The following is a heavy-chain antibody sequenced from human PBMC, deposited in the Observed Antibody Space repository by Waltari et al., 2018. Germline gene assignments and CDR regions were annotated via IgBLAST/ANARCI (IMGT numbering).Heavy chain of an antibody. CDR1: GGTFSSYA. J-gene: IGHJ4*02. CDR3: ARGTVTRYYFDY. V-gene: IGHV1-69*08. D-gene: IGHD4-17*01. CDR2: IIPIVGTA. Sequence: QVQLVQSGAEVKKPGSSVKVSCKASGGTFSSYAISWVRQAPGQGLVWMGRIIPIVGTANYAQKFQGRVTITADKSTSTAYMELSSLRSEDTAVYYCARGTVTRYYFDYWGQGTLVTVSS.